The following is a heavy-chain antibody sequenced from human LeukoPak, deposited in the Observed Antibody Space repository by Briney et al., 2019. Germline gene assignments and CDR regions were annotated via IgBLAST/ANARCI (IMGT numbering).Heavy chain of an antibody. D-gene: IGHD4-17*01. CDR1: GYTFTSYD. J-gene: IGHJ5*02. Sequence: ASVKVSCKASGYTFTSYDINWVRQATGQGLEWMGWMNPNSGNTGYAQKFQGRVTITRNTSISTAYMELSSLRSEDTAVYYCARARDKDYGDYVFDPWGQGTLVTVSS. CDR2: MNPNSGNT. CDR3: ARARDKDYGDYVFDP. V-gene: IGHV1-8*03.